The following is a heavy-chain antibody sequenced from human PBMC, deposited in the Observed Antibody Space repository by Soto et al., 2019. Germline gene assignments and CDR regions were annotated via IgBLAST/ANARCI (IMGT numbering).Heavy chain of an antibody. D-gene: IGHD6-19*01. Sequence: QVQLQESGPGLVKPSQTLSLTCTVSGGSISSGGYYWNWIRQHPGKGLEWIGYIYYSGSTNYNPSLKSRVTISVDTSTNQFSLKMSSVTAADTAVYYCARCRAVAGDPPDYWGQGTLVTVSS. CDR3: ARCRAVAGDPPDY. CDR2: IYYSGST. CDR1: GGSISSGGYY. V-gene: IGHV4-31*03. J-gene: IGHJ4*02.